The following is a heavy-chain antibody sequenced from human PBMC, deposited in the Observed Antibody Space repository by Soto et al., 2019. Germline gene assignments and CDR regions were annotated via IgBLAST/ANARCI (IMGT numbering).Heavy chain of an antibody. V-gene: IGHV4-59*08. D-gene: IGHD2-8*01. CDR2: IYYSGTP. J-gene: IGHJ4*02. Sequence: QVQLQESGPGLVKPSETLSLTCTVSGGSISTYYWSWIRQPPGKGLEWIRHIYYSGTPSYNPSPTSPVTISLDKSKNQFPLKLSSVTAADTAVYYCARGGHCTDGVCSALDYWGQGTLVTVSS. CDR1: GGSISTYY. CDR3: ARGGHCTDGVCSALDY.